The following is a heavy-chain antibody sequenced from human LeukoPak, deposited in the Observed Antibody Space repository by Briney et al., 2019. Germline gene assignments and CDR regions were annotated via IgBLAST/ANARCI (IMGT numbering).Heavy chain of an antibody. J-gene: IGHJ3*02. CDR2: IYTSGST. D-gene: IGHD1-1*01. CDR3: ARWITTQGTFDI. Sequence: RPPETLSLTCTVSGGSISTYYWNWLRQPAGKGLEWIGRIYTSGSTNYNASLKSRVTLSLDTSKNQFSLELTSVTAADTAVYYCARWITTQGTFDIWAQGTMVTVSS. CDR1: GGSISTYY. V-gene: IGHV4-4*07.